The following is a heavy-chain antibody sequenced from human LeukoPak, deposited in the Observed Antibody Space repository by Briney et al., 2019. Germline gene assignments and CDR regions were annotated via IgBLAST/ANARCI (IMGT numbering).Heavy chain of an antibody. CDR3: AKDPGGSGWYGGFDY. V-gene: IGHV3-21*04. D-gene: IGHD6-19*01. J-gene: IGHJ4*02. CDR1: GFTFSSSS. CDR2: ISTSSSYI. Sequence: GGSLRLSCAASGFTFSSSSMHWVRQAPGKGLEWVSSISTSSSYIYYAELVRGRFTISRDNARKSLFLQMNSLRAEDTALYYCAKDPGGSGWYGGFDYWGQGTLVTVSS.